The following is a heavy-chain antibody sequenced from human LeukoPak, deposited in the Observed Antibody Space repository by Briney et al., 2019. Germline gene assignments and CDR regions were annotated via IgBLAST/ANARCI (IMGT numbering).Heavy chain of an antibody. J-gene: IGHJ4*02. V-gene: IGHV3-30*03. Sequence: GKSLRLSCAASGFTFNNYGMHWVRQAPGKGLEWVAVISYDGRNIHYPDSVKGRFTISRDISTDTLWLQMDSLRTEDTAVYYCARGPNSNWSGLDFWGQGTLLTVSS. CDR1: GFTFNNYG. CDR3: ARGPNSNWSGLDF. CDR2: ISYDGRNI. D-gene: IGHD6-6*01.